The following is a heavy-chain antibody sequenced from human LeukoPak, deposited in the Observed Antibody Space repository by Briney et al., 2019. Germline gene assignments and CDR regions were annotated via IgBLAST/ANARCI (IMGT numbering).Heavy chain of an antibody. J-gene: IGHJ5*02. CDR2: ISVYNGNT. Sequence: ASVKVSRKASGYTFTSYGISWVQQAPGQGLEWMGWISVYNGNTNYAQKFQGRVTMTTDTSTSTAYMELRSLRSDDTAVYYCARDWLYCGGDCHIWFDPWGQGTLVTVSS. D-gene: IGHD2-21*02. CDR1: GYTFTSYG. CDR3: ARDWLYCGGDCHIWFDP. V-gene: IGHV1-18*01.